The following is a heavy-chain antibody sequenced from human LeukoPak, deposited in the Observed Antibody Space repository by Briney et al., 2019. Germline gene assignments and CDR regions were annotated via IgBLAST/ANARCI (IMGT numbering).Heavy chain of an antibody. CDR1: GGSFSGYY. Sequence: PSETLSLTCAVYGGSFSGYYWSWIRQPPGKGLEWIGEINHSGSTNYNPSLKSRVTISVDTSKNQFSLKLSSVTAADTAVYYCARETFSSSWIAFDYWGQGTLVTVSS. V-gene: IGHV4-34*01. CDR3: ARETFSSSWIAFDY. J-gene: IGHJ4*02. D-gene: IGHD6-13*01. CDR2: INHSGST.